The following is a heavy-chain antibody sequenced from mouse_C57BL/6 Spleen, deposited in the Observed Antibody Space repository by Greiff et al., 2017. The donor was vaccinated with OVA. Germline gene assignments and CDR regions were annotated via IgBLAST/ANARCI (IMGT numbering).Heavy chain of an antibody. CDR2: MGSGGST. Sequence: QVQLKESGPGLVQPSQSLSITCTVSGFSLTSYGVHWVRQSPGKGLEWLGVMGSGGSTDYNAAFIYRLSISKDNSKSQVFFKMNSLQADDTAIYYCARNPTGTGNYYAMDYWGQGTSVTVSS. J-gene: IGHJ4*01. CDR3: ARNPTGTGNYYAMDY. CDR1: GFSLTSYG. V-gene: IGHV2-2*01. D-gene: IGHD4-1*02.